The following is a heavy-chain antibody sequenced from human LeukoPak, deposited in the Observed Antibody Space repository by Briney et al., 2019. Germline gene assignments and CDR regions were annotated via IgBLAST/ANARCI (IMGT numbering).Heavy chain of an antibody. J-gene: IGHJ6*03. V-gene: IGHV4-61*08. CDR1: GGSISSGGYY. Sequence: PSETLSLTCTVSGGSISSGGYYWSWIRQHPGKGLEWIGYIYYSGSTNYNPSLKSRVTISVDTSKNQFSLKLSSVTAADTAVYYCARAGSEYQLLGYYYYMDVWGKGTTVTVSS. CDR2: IYYSGST. CDR3: ARAGSEYQLLGYYYYMDV. D-gene: IGHD2-2*01.